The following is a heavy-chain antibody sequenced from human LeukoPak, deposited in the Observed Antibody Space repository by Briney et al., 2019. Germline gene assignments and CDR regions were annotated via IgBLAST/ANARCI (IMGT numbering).Heavy chain of an antibody. Sequence: SETLSLTCAVYGGSFSGYYWSWIRQPPGKGLEWIGSIYYSGSTYYNPSLKSRVTISVDTSKNQFSLKLSSVTAADTAVYYCARGGLGSGSYWGWYYFDYWGQGTLVTVSS. CDR3: ARGGLGSGSYWGWYYFDY. D-gene: IGHD1-26*01. J-gene: IGHJ4*02. V-gene: IGHV4-34*01. CDR2: IYYSGST. CDR1: GGSFSGYY.